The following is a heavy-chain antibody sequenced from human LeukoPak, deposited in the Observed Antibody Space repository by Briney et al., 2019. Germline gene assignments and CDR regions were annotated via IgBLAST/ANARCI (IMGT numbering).Heavy chain of an antibody. Sequence: GGSLRLSCAASGFTFSSYWMTWVRQAPGKGLEWVGFIRSKAYGGTAEYAASVKGRFTISRDDSKNIAYLQMNSLKTEDTAVYFCSKDQTPYYWGQGTLVTVSS. CDR2: IRSKAYGGTA. CDR1: GFTFSSYW. CDR3: SKDQTPYY. V-gene: IGHV3-49*04. J-gene: IGHJ4*02.